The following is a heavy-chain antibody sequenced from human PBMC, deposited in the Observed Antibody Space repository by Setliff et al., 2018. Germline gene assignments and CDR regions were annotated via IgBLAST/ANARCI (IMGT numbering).Heavy chain of an antibody. CDR3: ARDRGGTNPWFDF. CDR1: GLTVSNDF. D-gene: IGHD3-10*01. J-gene: IGHJ5*01. CDR2: IYNIGET. V-gene: IGHV3-53*01. Sequence: GGSLRLSCVVSGLTVSNDFMGWVRQAPGKGLEWVSVIYNIGETRYADSVKGRFTISRDKSKNTLYLHLSSLRVEDTATYYCARDRGGTNPWFDFWGQGTQVTVPQ.